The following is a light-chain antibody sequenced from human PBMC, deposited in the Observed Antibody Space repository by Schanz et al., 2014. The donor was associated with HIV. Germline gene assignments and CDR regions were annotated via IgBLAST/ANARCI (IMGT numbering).Light chain of an antibody. Sequence: QSALTQPPSASGSPGQSVTISCTGTRSDVGDYNYVSWYQQHLGKAPKLMIYEVSKRPSGVPDRFSGSKSGNTASLTVSGLQAEDEADYYCAGWDDSLNVWVFGGGTKLTVL. J-gene: IGLJ3*02. CDR3: AGWDDSLNVWV. V-gene: IGLV2-8*01. CDR2: EVS. CDR1: RSDVGDYNY.